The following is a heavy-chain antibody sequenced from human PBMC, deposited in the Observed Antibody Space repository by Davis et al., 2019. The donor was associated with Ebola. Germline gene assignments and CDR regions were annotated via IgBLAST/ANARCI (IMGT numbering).Heavy chain of an antibody. CDR1: GFTFSNYA. V-gene: IGHV3-30-3*01. CDR3: ARERLECGGDCHDY. CDR2: IAYDGSTK. D-gene: IGHD2-21*01. Sequence: GESPNISCAASGFTFSNYAMHWVRQAPGKGLEWVAVIAYDGSTKYYADSVKGQFTISRDNARNSLYLQMNSLRVEDTALYYCARERLECGGDCHDYWGQGTLVTVSS. J-gene: IGHJ4*02.